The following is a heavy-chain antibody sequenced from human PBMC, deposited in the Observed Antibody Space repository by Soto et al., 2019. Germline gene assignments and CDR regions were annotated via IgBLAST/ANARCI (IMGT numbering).Heavy chain of an antibody. CDR1: GGSISSSSYY. V-gene: IGHV4-39*01. CDR2: IYYSGST. Sequence: QLQLQESGPGLVKPSETLSLTCTVSGGSISSSSYYWGWIRQPPGKGLEWIGSIYYSGSTYYNPSLKSRVTISVDTSKNQFSLKLSSVTAADTAVYYCARIAVPAALYYYYGMDVWGQGTTVTVSS. CDR3: ARIAVPAALYYYYGMDV. D-gene: IGHD2-2*01. J-gene: IGHJ6*02.